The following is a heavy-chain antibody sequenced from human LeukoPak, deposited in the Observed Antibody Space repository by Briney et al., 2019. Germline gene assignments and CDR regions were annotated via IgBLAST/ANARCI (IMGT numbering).Heavy chain of an antibody. CDR2: IYSGGST. CDR1: GFTVSSNY. D-gene: IGHD3-22*01. V-gene: IGHV3-53*01. CDR3: ARDRGSGYYHPFDY. J-gene: IGHJ4*02. Sequence: PGGFLRLSCAASGFTVSSNYMSWVRQAPGKGLEWVSVIYSGGSTYYADSVKGRFTISRDNSKNTLYLQMNSLRAEDTAVYYCARDRGSGYYHPFDYWGQGTLVTVSS.